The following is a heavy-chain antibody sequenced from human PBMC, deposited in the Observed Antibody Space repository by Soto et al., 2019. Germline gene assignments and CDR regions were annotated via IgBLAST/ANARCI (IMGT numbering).Heavy chain of an antibody. CDR1: GFTFSSYA. Sequence: EVQLLEPGGGLVRPGGSLRLSCVVSGFTFSSYAMSWVRQAPGKGLEWVSAISGSSGSTYYTDSVRGRVTISRDNSKNTLYLHLNTLKPEDTAVYHCAKDRVGGTFYTPLAFWGQGTLVTVSS. CDR2: ISGSSGST. J-gene: IGHJ4*02. V-gene: IGHV3-23*01. D-gene: IGHD1-7*01. CDR3: AKDRVGGTFYTPLAF.